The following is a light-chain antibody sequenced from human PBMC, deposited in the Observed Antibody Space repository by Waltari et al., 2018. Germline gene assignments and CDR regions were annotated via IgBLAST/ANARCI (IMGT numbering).Light chain of an antibody. CDR3: QHYLTLPVT. V-gene: IGKV3-20*01. CDR2: GAS. J-gene: IGKJ1*01. Sequence: EIVLTQSPGTLSLSVGERATVSCRASERVSRALAWYPQKPGQAPRLLIYGASTRATGIPDRFSGSGSGTDFSLTISRLGPDDFAVYYCQHYLTLPVTFGPGPTVEI. CDR1: ERVSRA.